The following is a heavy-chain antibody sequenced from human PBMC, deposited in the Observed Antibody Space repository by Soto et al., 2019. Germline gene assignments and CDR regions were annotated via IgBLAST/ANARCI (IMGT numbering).Heavy chain of an antibody. Sequence: QVQLQESGPGLVKASETLSLTCTVSGASVSSGNHYWAWIRQPPGKGLEWIGYIYYSGTTNYNPSRKNRVTMSVDLYTNQCSLNLTSVTAADTAVYYCARDGRWSYCDPSDFYYGLYVWGLVTTVTVSS. CDR3: ARDGRWSYCDPSDFYYGLYV. D-gene: IGHD3-10*01. J-gene: IGHJ6*02. V-gene: IGHV4-61*01. CDR2: IYYSGTT. CDR1: GASVSSGNHY.